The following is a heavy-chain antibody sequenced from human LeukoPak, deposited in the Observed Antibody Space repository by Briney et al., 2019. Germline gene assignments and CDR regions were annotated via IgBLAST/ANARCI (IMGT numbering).Heavy chain of an antibody. CDR1: GYTFTSYG. J-gene: IGHJ4*02. CDR2: ISAYNGNT. V-gene: IGHV1-18*01. D-gene: IGHD3-3*01. Sequence: ASVKVSCKASGYTFTSYGISWVRQAPGQGLEWMGLISAYNGNTNYAQKLQGRVTMTTDTSTSTAYMELRSLRSDDTAVYYCATINTIFGVDNFDYWGQGTLVTVSS. CDR3: ATINTIFGVDNFDY.